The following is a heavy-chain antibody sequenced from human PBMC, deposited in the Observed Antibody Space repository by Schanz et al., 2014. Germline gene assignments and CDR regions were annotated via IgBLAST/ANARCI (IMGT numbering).Heavy chain of an antibody. CDR1: GFTFSDYS. D-gene: IGHD6-19*01. Sequence: EVHLVESGGGLVKPGGSLRLSCGASGFTFSDYSMNWVRQAPGKGLEWVSSISDSSSYIYYADSVKGRFTISRDNAKNSLYLQMSSLRAEDTAVYYCARDRVQYSSGWYSDSGGQGTLVTVSS. J-gene: IGHJ4*02. CDR2: ISDSSSYI. V-gene: IGHV3-21*01. CDR3: ARDRVQYSSGWYSDS.